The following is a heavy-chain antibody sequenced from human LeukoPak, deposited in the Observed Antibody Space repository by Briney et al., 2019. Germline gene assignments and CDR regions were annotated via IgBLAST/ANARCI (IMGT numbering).Heavy chain of an antibody. CDR3: ARDWTLNY. CDR1: GFNFSSYA. V-gene: IGHV3-30-3*01. J-gene: IGHJ4*02. CDR2: VSFDGDNK. Sequence: PGGSLRLSCAASGFNFSSYAMHWVRQAPGKGLEWVAVVSFDGDNKYYADSVKDRFTISRDNSQNTLYLQLNSLRAEDTAVYYCARDWTLNYWGQGTLVTVSS. D-gene: IGHD3/OR15-3a*01.